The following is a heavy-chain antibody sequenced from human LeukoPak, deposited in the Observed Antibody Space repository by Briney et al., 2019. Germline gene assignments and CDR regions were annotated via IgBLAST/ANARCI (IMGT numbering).Heavy chain of an antibody. CDR3: AKDRWVSGSDNYYTLFDY. CDR2: ITGSGGGT. CDR1: GFTFSSYA. J-gene: IGHJ4*02. V-gene: IGHV3-23*01. D-gene: IGHD3-10*01. Sequence: PGGSLRLSCAASGFTFSSYAMSWVHQAPGKGLEWVSSITGSGGGTYYADSVKGRFNISRDNSKNTLYLQMNSLRAEDTAVYYCAKDRWVSGSDNYYTLFDYWGQGTLVTVSS.